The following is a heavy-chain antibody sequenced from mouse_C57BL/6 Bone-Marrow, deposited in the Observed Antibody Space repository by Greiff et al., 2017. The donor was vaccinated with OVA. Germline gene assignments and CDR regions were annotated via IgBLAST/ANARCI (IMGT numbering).Heavy chain of an antibody. CDR2: INSDGGST. CDR3: ARLYDYSYAMDY. J-gene: IGHJ4*01. D-gene: IGHD2-4*01. V-gene: IGHV5-2*01. Sequence: EVKLMESGGGLVQPGESLKLSCESNEYEFPSHDMSWVRKTPEKRLELVAAINSDGGSTYYPDTMERRFIISRDNTKKTLYLQMSSLRSEDTALYYCARLYDYSYAMDYWGQGTSVTVSS. CDR1: EYEFPSHD.